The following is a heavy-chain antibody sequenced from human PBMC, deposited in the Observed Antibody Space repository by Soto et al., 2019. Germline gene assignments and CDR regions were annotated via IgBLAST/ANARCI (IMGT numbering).Heavy chain of an antibody. Sequence: PSETLSLTYAVYGGYFCCYYWSWIRKPQGKGLEWIGEINHSGSTNYNPSLKSRVTISVDTSKNQFSLKPSSVTAADTAVYYCARGSASGYDYGVSYYFEYWGQGTLVTVSS. V-gene: IGHV4-34*01. CDR1: GGYFCCYY. D-gene: IGHD5-12*01. CDR2: INHSGST. J-gene: IGHJ4*02. CDR3: ARGSASGYDYGVSYYFEY.